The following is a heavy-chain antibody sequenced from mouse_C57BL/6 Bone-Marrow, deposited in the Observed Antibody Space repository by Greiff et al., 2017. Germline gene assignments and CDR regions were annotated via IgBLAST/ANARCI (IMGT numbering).Heavy chain of an antibody. CDR3: ARGTTVVATGYFDV. J-gene: IGHJ1*03. CDR2: IYPGSGNT. Sequence: VHLVESGAELVRPGASVKLSCKASGYTFTDYYINWVKQRPGQGLEWIARIYPGSGNTYYNEKFKGKATLTAEKSSSTAYMQLSSLTSEDSAVYFCARGTTVVATGYFDVWGTGTTVTVSS. V-gene: IGHV1-76*01. CDR1: GYTFTDYY. D-gene: IGHD1-1*01.